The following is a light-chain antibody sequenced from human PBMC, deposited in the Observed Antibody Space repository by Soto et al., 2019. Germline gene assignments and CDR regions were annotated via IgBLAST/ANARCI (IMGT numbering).Light chain of an antibody. CDR3: SSYTNINTRACV. V-gene: IGLV2-14*01. CDR1: SSDVGTYNY. J-gene: IGLJ1*01. Sequence: QSALTQPASVSGSPGQSITISCTGTSSDVGTYNYVSWYQHLPGKAPKLMIYEVSNRPSGVSNRFSGSKSGNTASLTISGLQAEDEAEYYCSSYTNINTRACVFGTGTKVTVL. CDR2: EVS.